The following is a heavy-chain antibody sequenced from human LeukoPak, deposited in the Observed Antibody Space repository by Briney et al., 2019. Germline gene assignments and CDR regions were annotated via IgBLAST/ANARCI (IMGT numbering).Heavy chain of an antibody. CDR1: GFTVSSNY. V-gene: IGHV3-53*04. J-gene: IGHJ6*02. Sequence: GGSLGLSCAASGFTVSSNYMTWVRQAPGKGLEWVSLIYSAGGTYYTDSVKGRFTISRHSSKNTLYLQMNSLRGEDTAVYYCARFLGRITISGVVPYGMDVWGQGTTVTVPS. CDR3: ARFLGRITISGVVPYGMDV. D-gene: IGHD3-3*01. CDR2: IYSAGGT.